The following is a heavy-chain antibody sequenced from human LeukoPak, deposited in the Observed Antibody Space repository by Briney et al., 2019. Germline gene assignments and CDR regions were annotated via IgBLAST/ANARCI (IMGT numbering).Heavy chain of an antibody. CDR2: IYPGDSDT. D-gene: IGHD3-16*01. V-gene: IGHV5-51*01. J-gene: IGHJ6*03. Sequence: KHGESLKISCKGSGYSFTSYWIGWVRQMPGKGLEWMGIIYPGDSDTRYSPSFQGQVTISADKSISTAYLQWSSLKASDTAMYYCARRPMVPTTGGYYTDVWGKGTTVTVSS. CDR3: ARRPMVPTTGGYYTDV. CDR1: GYSFTSYW.